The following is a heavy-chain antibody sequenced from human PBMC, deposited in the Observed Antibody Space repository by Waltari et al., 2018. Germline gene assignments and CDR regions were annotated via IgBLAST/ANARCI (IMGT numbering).Heavy chain of an antibody. CDR2: ISDDGSNK. CDR1: EFTFRRYR. J-gene: IGHJ4*02. CDR3: AKDGSRSSYYFDY. V-gene: IGHV3-30*18. D-gene: IGHD6-6*01. Sequence: QVQLVESGGGVVQPGRSLRLSCAASEFTFRRYRMHWVRQAPGKGLEWVAVISDDGSNKYYADSVKGRFTISRDNSKNTLYLEMNSVKTEDMAVYYCAKDGSRSSYYFDYWGQGTLVTVSS.